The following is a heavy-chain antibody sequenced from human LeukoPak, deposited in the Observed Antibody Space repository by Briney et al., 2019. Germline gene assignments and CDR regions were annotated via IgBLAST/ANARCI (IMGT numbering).Heavy chain of an antibody. CDR1: GFTFTNAY. CDR2: ISYDGSHK. CDR3: ARESYGDYYFDH. Sequence: GGSLRLSWAASGFTFTNAYMNWVRQAPGKGLEWLAVISYDGSHKYYADSVQGRFTISRDNSKNTLYLQMNNLRAEDTAVYYCARESYGDYYFDHWGQGTLVTVSS. D-gene: IGHD4-17*01. J-gene: IGHJ4*02. V-gene: IGHV3-30*03.